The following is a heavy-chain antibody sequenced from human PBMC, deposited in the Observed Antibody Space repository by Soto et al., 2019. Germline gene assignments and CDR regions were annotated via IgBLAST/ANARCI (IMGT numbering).Heavy chain of an antibody. CDR3: ARAVYGTPYYYYYLAV. Sequence: PSETLSLTCTVSGGSISSGGYYWSWIRQHPGKGLEWIGYIYYSGSTYYNPSLKSRVTISVDTSKNQFYLKLTSVTAADTAVYYCARAVYGTPYYYYYLAVWGKGTTVTVSS. D-gene: IGHD3-16*01. CDR1: GGSISSGGYY. V-gene: IGHV4-31*03. J-gene: IGHJ6*03. CDR2: IYYSGST.